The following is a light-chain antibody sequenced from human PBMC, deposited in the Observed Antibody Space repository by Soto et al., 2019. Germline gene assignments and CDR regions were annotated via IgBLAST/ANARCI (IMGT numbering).Light chain of an antibody. Sequence: DIEMTQSPSSLSASVGDRVTITCQASQDISNYLNWYQQKTGRAPKLLIYDASNLESGVSSRFSGSRSWTDFSLTINSLQPDDFATYYCQQYDDFPLTFGQGTRLE. CDR3: QQYDDFPLT. V-gene: IGKV1-33*01. CDR2: DAS. J-gene: IGKJ5*01. CDR1: QDISNY.